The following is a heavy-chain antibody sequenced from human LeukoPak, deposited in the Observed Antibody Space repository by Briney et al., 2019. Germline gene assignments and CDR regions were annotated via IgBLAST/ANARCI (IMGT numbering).Heavy chain of an antibody. V-gene: IGHV4-34*01. CDR1: GGSFSGYY. CDR3: ARGRDDYVWGSYREYYFDY. CDR2: INHSGST. Sequence: PSETLSLTCAVYGGSFSGYYWSWIRQPPGKGLEWIGEINHSGSTNYNPSLKSRVTISVDTSKNQFSLKLSSVTAADMAVYYCARGRDDYVWGSYREYYFDYWGQGTLVTVSS. J-gene: IGHJ4*02. D-gene: IGHD3-16*02.